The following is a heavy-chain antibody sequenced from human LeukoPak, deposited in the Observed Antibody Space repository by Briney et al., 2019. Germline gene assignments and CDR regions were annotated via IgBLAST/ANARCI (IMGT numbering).Heavy chain of an antibody. CDR3: AKDRGVDYYDSSGYFDY. CDR2: ISGSGGST. Sequence: PGGSLRLSCTASGFTFSSYAMSWVRQAPGRGLEWVSAISGSGGSTYYADSVKGRFTISRDNSKNTLYLQMNSLRAEDTAVYYCAKDRGVDYYDSSGYFDYWGQGTLVTVSS. J-gene: IGHJ4*02. CDR1: GFTFSSYA. D-gene: IGHD3-22*01. V-gene: IGHV3-23*01.